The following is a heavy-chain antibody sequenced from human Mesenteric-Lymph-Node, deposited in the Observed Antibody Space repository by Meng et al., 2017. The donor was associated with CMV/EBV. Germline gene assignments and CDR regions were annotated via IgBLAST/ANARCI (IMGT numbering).Heavy chain of an antibody. J-gene: IGHJ6*02. D-gene: IGHD2-2*02. Sequence: GESLKISCAASGFPFASEAMSWVRQAPGKGLEWVSGISVTGYSKYYADSVQGRLTISRDNSGNTLYLQMNSLRADDTAVYYCAKDIKGYCSSNSCYTVGMDVWGQGTTVTVSS. CDR2: ISVTGYSK. CDR1: GFPFASEA. CDR3: AKDIKGYCSSNSCYTVGMDV. V-gene: IGHV3-23*01.